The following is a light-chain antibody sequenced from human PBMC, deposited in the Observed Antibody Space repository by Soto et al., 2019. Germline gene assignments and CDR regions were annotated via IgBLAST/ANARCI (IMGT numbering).Light chain of an antibody. CDR3: SSFTTSSTLV. Sequence: QSALTQPASVSGSPGQSITISCTGTSSDVGGYNYVSWFQHHPGKAPKLMIYDVVLRPSGVSDRFSGSKSGNTASLTISGLQGEGEAESYCSSFTTSSTLVFGGGTQLTVL. V-gene: IGLV2-14*03. J-gene: IGLJ2*01. CDR2: DVV. CDR1: SSDVGGYNY.